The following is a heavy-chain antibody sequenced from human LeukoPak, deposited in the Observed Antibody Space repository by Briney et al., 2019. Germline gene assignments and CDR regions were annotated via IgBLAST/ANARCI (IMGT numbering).Heavy chain of an antibody. J-gene: IGHJ1*01. CDR3: AKARGDYGDYVGYFQH. CDR1: GFTVSSNY. Sequence: SGGSLRLSCAASGFTVSSNYMSWVRQAPGKGLEWVSAISGSGGSTYYADSVKGRFTISRDNSKNTLYLQMNSLRAEDTAVYYCAKARGDYGDYVGYFQHWGQGTLVTVSS. V-gene: IGHV3-23*01. D-gene: IGHD4-17*01. CDR2: ISGSGGST.